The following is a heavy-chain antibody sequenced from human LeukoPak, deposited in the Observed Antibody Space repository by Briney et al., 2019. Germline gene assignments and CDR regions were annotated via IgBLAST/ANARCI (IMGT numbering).Heavy chain of an antibody. CDR3: ARDMAGGGGDI. D-gene: IGHD1-26*01. J-gene: IGHJ3*02. CDR2: INPNSGGT. CDR1: GYTFTGYY. Sequence: ASVKVSFKASGYTFTGYYMHWVRQAPGQGLEWMGWINPNSGGTNYAQKFQGRVTMTRDTSISTAYMELSRLRSHDPALYYWARDMAGGGGDIWGQGTMVTVSS. V-gene: IGHV1-2*02.